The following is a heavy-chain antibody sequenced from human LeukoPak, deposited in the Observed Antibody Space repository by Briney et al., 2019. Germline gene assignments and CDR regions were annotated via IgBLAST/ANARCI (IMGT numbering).Heavy chain of an antibody. CDR3: ARIDYGDYVGYYYYYMDV. V-gene: IGHV4-39*01. J-gene: IGHJ6*03. CDR1: GDSISSSDYY. D-gene: IGHD4-17*01. CDR2: IHYTGRT. Sequence: PSETLSLTCSVSGDSISSSDYYWGWIRQPPGKGLEWIGSIHYTGRTYYNPSLKSRVTISVDTSMNQFSLKLNSVSAADTAVYYCARIDYGDYVGYYYYYMDVWGKGTTVTVS.